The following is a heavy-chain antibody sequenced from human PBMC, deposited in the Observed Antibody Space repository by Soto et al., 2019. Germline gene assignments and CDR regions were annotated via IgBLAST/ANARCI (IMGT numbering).Heavy chain of an antibody. Sequence: GGSLSLSCAAPGFTFSSYGMHWVRQAPGKGLERVAVIWYDGSNKYYADSVKGRFTISRDNSKNTLYLQMNSLRAEDTAVYYCASLSSGYSCTCILYSHDMVFWRKGPTVT. CDR2: IWYDGSNK. CDR3: ASLSSGYSCTCILYSHDMVF. D-gene: IGHD6-13*01. V-gene: IGHV3-33*01. CDR1: GFTFSSYG. J-gene: IGHJ6*04.